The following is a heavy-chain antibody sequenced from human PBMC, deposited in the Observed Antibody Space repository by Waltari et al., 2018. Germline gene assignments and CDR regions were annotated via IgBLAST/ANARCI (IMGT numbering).Heavy chain of an antibody. D-gene: IGHD1-26*01. Sequence: EVQLVESGGGLVKPGGSLRLSCAASGFTFSSYSMNWVRQAPGKGLEWVSSISSSSSYIYYADSVKGRFTISRDNAKNSLYLQMNSLRAEDTAVYYCARYLDKKGGSSPFDYWGQGTLVTVSS. CDR2: ISSSSSYI. V-gene: IGHV3-21*01. CDR1: GFTFSSYS. J-gene: IGHJ4*02. CDR3: ARYLDKKGGSSPFDY.